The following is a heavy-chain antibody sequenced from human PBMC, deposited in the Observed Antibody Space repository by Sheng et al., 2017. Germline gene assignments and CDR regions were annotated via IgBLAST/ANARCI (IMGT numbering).Heavy chain of an antibody. V-gene: IGHV1-69*10. D-gene: IGHD2-2*01. CDR2: IIPILGIA. Sequence: QVQLVQSGAEVKKPGSSVKVSCKASGGTFSSYAISWVRQAPGQGLEWMGGIIPILGIANYAQKFQGRVTITADKSTSTAYMELSSLRSEDTAVYYCARGGYCSSTSCYPRSFGVSYYYMDVWGQGTTVTVSS. CDR3: ARGGYCSSTSCYPRSFGVSYYYMDV. J-gene: IGHJ6*03. CDR1: GGTFSSYA.